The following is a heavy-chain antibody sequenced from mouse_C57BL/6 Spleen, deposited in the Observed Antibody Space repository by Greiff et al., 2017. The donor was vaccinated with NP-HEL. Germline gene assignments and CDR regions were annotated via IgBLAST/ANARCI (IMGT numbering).Heavy chain of an antibody. Sequence: EVKVVESGGGLVQPKGSLKLSCAASGFSFNTYAMNWVRQAPGKGLEWVARIRSKSNNYATYYADSVKDRFTISRDDSESMLYLQMNNLKTEDTAMYYCVRHEIHGGFAYWGQGTLVTVSA. CDR2: IRSKSNNYAT. J-gene: IGHJ3*01. CDR3: VRHEIHGGFAY. CDR1: GFSFNTYA. V-gene: IGHV10-1*01.